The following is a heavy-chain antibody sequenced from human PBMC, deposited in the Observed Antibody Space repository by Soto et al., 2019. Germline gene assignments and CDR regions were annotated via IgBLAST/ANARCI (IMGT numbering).Heavy chain of an antibody. Sequence: SETLSLTCAVYGGSFSGYYWSWIRQPPGKGLEWIGEINHSGSTNYNPSLKSRVTISVDTSKNQFSLKLSSVTAADTAVYYCARVNYSNPSRYMDVWGKGTTVTVSS. D-gene: IGHD4-4*01. CDR2: INHSGST. CDR3: ARVNYSNPSRYMDV. CDR1: GGSFSGYY. J-gene: IGHJ6*03. V-gene: IGHV4-34*01.